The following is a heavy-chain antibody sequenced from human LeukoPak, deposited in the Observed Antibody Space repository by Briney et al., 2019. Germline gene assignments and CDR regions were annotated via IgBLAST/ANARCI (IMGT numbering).Heavy chain of an antibody. Sequence: GGSLRLSCAASGFSFNNYAMSWVRQAPGKGLEWVSIIIASSGATFYADSVKGRITISRDISKNTLYLQMNNLRVEDTAVYYCAKGGYDYIEVAYFDFWGQGILVTVSS. V-gene: IGHV3-23*01. CDR3: AKGGYDYIEVAYFDF. J-gene: IGHJ4*02. D-gene: IGHD5-12*01. CDR2: IIASSGAT. CDR1: GFSFNNYA.